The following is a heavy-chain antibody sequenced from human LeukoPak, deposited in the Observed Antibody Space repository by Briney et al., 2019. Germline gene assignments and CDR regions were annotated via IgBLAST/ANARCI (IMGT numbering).Heavy chain of an antibody. CDR1: GFTFGSYA. CDR3: AKEGGVTMVRGVSYYFDY. CDR2: ISGSGGST. D-gene: IGHD3-10*01. Sequence: GGSLRLSCAASGFTFGSYAMSWVRQAPGKGLEWVSAISGSGGSTYYADSVKGRFTISRDNSKNTLYLQMNSLRAEDTAVYYCAKEGGVTMVRGVSYYFDYWAREPWSPSPQ. V-gene: IGHV3-23*01. J-gene: IGHJ4*02.